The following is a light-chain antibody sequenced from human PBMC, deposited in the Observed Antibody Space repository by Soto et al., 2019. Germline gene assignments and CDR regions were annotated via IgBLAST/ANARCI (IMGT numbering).Light chain of an antibody. Sequence: QSVLTQPPSASGIPGQRVTISCSGSSSNIGRNTVNWYQQFPGTAPKLLIYSNNQRPSGVPDRFSGSKSGTSASLAISGLQSEDEADYYCAAWDDSLNGVVFGGGTKLTVL. CDR3: AAWDDSLNGVV. J-gene: IGLJ2*01. CDR1: SSNIGRNT. V-gene: IGLV1-44*01. CDR2: SNN.